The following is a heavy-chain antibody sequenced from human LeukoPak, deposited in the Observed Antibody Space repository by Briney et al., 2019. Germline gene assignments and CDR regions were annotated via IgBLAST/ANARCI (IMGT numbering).Heavy chain of an antibody. J-gene: IGHJ3*02. D-gene: IGHD1-26*01. V-gene: IGHV3-48*03. CDR2: ISSSGSTI. CDR1: GFTFSSYE. Sequence: GGSLRLSCAASGFTFSSYEMNWVRQAPGKGLEWVSYISSSGSTIYYADSVKGRFTISRDNAKNSLYLQMNSLRAEDMALYYCAKDMRWELHGGAFDIWGQGTMVTVSS. CDR3: AKDMRWELHGGAFDI.